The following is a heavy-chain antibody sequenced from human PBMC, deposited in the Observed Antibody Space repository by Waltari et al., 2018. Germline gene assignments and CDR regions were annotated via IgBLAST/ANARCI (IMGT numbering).Heavy chain of an antibody. CDR2: IYYSGST. CDR3: ARQRHEGDAFDI. Sequence: QVQLQESGPGLVKPSETLSLTCTVSGGSISSHYWSWIRQPPGNGLEWIGYIYYSGSTNYNPSLKSRVTISVDTSKNQFSLKLSSVTAADTAVYYCARQRHEGDAFDIWGQGTMVTVSS. D-gene: IGHD6-25*01. CDR1: GGSISSHY. J-gene: IGHJ3*02. V-gene: IGHV4-59*11.